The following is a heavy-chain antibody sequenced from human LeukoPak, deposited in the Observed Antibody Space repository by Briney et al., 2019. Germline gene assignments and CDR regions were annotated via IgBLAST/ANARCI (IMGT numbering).Heavy chain of an antibody. V-gene: IGHV1-8*01. Sequence: ASVKVSCKASGYTFTSYDINRVRQATGQGLEWMGWMNPNSGNTGYAQKFQGRVTMTRNTSISTAYMELSSLRSEDTAVYYCARGRTPYYYDSSGYCWGQGTLVTVSS. CDR1: GYTFTSYD. J-gene: IGHJ4*02. CDR2: MNPNSGNT. CDR3: ARGRTPYYYDSSGYC. D-gene: IGHD3-22*01.